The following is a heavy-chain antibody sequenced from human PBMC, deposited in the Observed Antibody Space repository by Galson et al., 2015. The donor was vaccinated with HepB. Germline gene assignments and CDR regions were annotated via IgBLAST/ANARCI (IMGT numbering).Heavy chain of an antibody. CDR2: ISSSSSYI. CDR1: GFTFTNHW. Sequence: SLRLSCAASGFTFTNHWMSWVRQAPGKGLEWVSSISSSSSYIYYADSVKGRFTISRDNAKNSLYLQMNSLRAEDTAVYYCARAVVVVPAALYYYYYYGMDVWGQGTTVTVSS. J-gene: IGHJ6*02. D-gene: IGHD2-2*01. CDR3: ARAVVVVPAALYYYYYYGMDV. V-gene: IGHV3-21*01.